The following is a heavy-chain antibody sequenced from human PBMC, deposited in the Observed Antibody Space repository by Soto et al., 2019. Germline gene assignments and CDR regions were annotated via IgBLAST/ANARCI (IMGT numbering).Heavy chain of an antibody. J-gene: IGHJ5*02. CDR1: GGSFSGYY. V-gene: IGHV4-34*01. D-gene: IGHD3-10*01. CDR2: INHSGSN. Sequence: SETLSLTCAVYGGSFSGYYWSWIRQPPGKGLEWIGEINHSGSNNYNPSLKSRVTISVDTSKNQFSLKLSSVTAADTAVYYCARGAMVRGSKKIWFDPWGQGTLVTVSS. CDR3: ARGAMVRGSKKIWFDP.